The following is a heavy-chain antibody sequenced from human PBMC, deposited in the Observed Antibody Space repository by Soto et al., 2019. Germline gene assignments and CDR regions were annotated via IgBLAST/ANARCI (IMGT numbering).Heavy chain of an antibody. J-gene: IGHJ4*02. Sequence: TSETLSLTCAVSGGSISTTSWWSWVRQPPGKGLEWIGEVSHSGSTNYNPSLKSRVTISADKSNNQFSLKMNSVTAADTAVYYCARAYEDYGDDGWYFDYWGQGTLVTVSS. CDR1: GGSISTTSW. V-gene: IGHV4-4*02. CDR3: ARAYEDYGDDGWYFDY. CDR2: VSHSGST. D-gene: IGHD4-17*01.